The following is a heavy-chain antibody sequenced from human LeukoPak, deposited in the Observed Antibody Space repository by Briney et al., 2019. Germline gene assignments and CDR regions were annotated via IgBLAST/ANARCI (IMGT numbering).Heavy chain of an antibody. V-gene: IGHV4-34*01. CDR2: INHSGST. D-gene: IGHD2-2*02. J-gene: IGHJ5*02. CDR3: ARHYCSSTSCYTSWWFDP. Sequence: SETLSLTCAVYGGSLSGYYWSWIRQPPGKGLEWIGEINHSGSTNYNPSLKSRVTISVDTSKNQFSLKLSSVTAADTAVYYCARHYCSSTSCYTSWWFDPWGQGTLVTVSS. CDR1: GGSLSGYY.